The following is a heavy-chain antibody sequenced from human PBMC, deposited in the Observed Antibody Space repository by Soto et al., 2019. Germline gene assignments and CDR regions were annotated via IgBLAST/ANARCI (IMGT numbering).Heavy chain of an antibody. V-gene: IGHV3-30*18. J-gene: IGHJ4*02. CDR1: IFTFSDYC. D-gene: IGHD1-26*01. Sequence: SLRLPCDSAIFTFSDYCMHWVRHDPGKGLKWLATISHHGIRTHYADSVMGRFTISRDNFKKVVYLHLSGLRVEDTAIYYCAKDWVGGSNNYQLDYWGQGTAVTVSS. CDR3: AKDWVGGSNNYQLDY. CDR2: ISHHGIRT.